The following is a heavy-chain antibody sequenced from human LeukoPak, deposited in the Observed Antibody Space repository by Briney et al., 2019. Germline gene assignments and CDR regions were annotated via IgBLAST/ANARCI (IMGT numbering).Heavy chain of an antibody. J-gene: IGHJ4*02. D-gene: IGHD6-19*01. V-gene: IGHV5-51*01. Sequence: RGESLKISCKASGHRLTTYWIAWVRQMPGKGLEWMGTIYPADSHTRYSPSFQGQVTISADTSSSTAYLQWTSLKASDNAMYYGAREAYTSGYSFFDYWGQGTLVTVSS. CDR1: GHRLTTYW. CDR3: AREAYTSGYSFFDY. CDR2: IYPADSHT.